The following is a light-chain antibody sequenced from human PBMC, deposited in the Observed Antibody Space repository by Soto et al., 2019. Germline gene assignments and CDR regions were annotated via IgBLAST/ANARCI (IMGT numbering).Light chain of an antibody. CDR1: QTISSY. Sequence: DIQMTQSPSSLSASVGDRVTITCRASQTISSYLNWNQQKPGKSPKLLTYAASSLQSGVPSRFSGSGSGTDFTLTISSLQPEDFATYYCPQSYSTPTFGQGTKLEIK. CDR2: AAS. V-gene: IGKV1-39*01. CDR3: PQSYSTPT. J-gene: IGKJ2*01.